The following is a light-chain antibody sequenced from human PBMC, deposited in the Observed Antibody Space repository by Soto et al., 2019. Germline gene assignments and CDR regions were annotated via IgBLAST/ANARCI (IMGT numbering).Light chain of an antibody. J-gene: IGKJ4*01. Sequence: EIVLTQSPATLSLSPGERATLSCRASQSVNRQLAWYQQKPGQAPRLLIYDAFNRATGIPARFSGSETGTDCTLTISSLEPEDSAVYYCQQRWSWPLTFGGGTKVEIK. CDR3: QQRWSWPLT. CDR2: DAF. V-gene: IGKV3-11*01. CDR1: QSVNRQ.